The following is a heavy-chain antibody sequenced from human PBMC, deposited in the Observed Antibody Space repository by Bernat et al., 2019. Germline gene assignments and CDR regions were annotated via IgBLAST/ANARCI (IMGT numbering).Heavy chain of an antibody. J-gene: IGHJ4*02. CDR2: VYYSGST. CDR3: ARERTTSSVGYSFDD. V-gene: IGHV4-59*01. CDR1: GGSISSYY. D-gene: IGHD6-6*01. Sequence: QVQLQESGPGLVKPSETLSLTCSVSGGSISSYYWSWIRQPPGKGLEWIGYVYYSGSTNYNPSLKSRVTISVDMSKNQFSLKLSSVTAADTAVYYCARERTTSSVGYSFDDWGQGTLVTVTS.